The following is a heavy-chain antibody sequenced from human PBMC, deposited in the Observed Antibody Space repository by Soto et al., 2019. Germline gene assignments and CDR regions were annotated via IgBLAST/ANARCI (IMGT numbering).Heavy chain of an antibody. J-gene: IGHJ4*02. CDR1: GFSLSTSGVG. V-gene: IGHV2-5*02. D-gene: IGHD6-13*01. CDR2: IYWDDDK. CDR3: AHSRAAAGNFDY. Sequence: QITLKESGPTLVKPTQTLTLTCTFSGFSLSTSGVGVGWIRQPPGKALEWLALIYWDDDKRYSPSLKSRLTITKDNSKNQVVLTMTNMDPVDTATYYCAHSRAAAGNFDYWGQGTLVTVSS.